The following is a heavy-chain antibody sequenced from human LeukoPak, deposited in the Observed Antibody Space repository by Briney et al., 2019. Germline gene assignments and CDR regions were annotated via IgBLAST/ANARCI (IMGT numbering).Heavy chain of an antibody. CDR3: ARGGEPGYGDFLTDY. J-gene: IGHJ4*02. CDR2: INPNSGGT. V-gene: IGHV1-2*02. D-gene: IGHD4-17*01. Sequence: ASVKVSCKASGYTFTGYYMHWVRQAPGQGLEWMGWINPNSGGTNYAQKFQGRVTMTRDTSISTAYMELSRPRSDDTAVYYCARGGEPGYGDFLTDYWGQGTLVTVSS. CDR1: GYTFTGYY.